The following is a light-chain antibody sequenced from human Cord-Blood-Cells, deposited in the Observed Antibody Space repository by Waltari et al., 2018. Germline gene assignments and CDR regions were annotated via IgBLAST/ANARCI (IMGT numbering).Light chain of an antibody. V-gene: IGKV3-20*01. CDR3: QQYGSSPRT. Sequence: EIVLPQSPGTLSLSPGERATLSCRASQSVSSCYLAWYQQKPGQAPRLLIYGASSRATGIPDRFSGSGSGTDFTLTISRLEPEDFAVYYCQQYGSSPRTFGQGTKLEIK. J-gene: IGKJ2*01. CDR2: GAS. CDR1: QSVSSCY.